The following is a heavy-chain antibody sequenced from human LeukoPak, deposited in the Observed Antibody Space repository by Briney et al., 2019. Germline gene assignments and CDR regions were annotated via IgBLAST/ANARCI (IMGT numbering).Heavy chain of an antibody. V-gene: IGHV3-30*18. CDR1: GFTFSSYG. CDR3: AKDLVATID. Sequence: GGSLRLSCAASGFTFSSYGMHWVRQAPGKGLEWVAVISYDGSNKYYADSVKGRFTISRDNSKNTLYLQMNSLRAEDTAVYYCAKDLVATIDWGQGTLVTVSS. J-gene: IGHJ4*02. CDR2: ISYDGSNK. D-gene: IGHD5-12*01.